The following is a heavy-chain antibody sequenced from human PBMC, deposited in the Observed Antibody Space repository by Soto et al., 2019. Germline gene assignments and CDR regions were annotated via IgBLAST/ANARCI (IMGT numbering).Heavy chain of an antibody. Sequence: ASVKVSCKASGYTFTGYYMHWVRQAPGQGLEWMGWINPNSGGTNYAQKFQGWVTMTRDTSISTAYMELSRLRSDDTAVYYCARDGSGSTSRYAGEFPYFDYWGQGTLVTVS. D-gene: IGHD2-2*01. J-gene: IGHJ4*02. V-gene: IGHV1-2*04. CDR3: ARDGSGSTSRYAGEFPYFDY. CDR1: GYTFTGYY. CDR2: INPNSGGT.